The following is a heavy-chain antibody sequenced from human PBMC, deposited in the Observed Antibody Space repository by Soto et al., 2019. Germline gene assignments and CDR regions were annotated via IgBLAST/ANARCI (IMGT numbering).Heavy chain of an antibody. V-gene: IGHV4-31*03. Sequence: QVQLQASGPGLVKPSQTLSLTCTVSGGSISSGAYYWSWIRQHPGKGLEWIGYIYNSGSTYYNPSLKSRVTISADTSKNQFSLKLSSVTASDTAVYYCASQHITGYRFDHWGQGSLVTVSS. D-gene: IGHD3-9*01. CDR1: GGSISSGAYY. CDR3: ASQHITGYRFDH. CDR2: IYNSGST. J-gene: IGHJ5*02.